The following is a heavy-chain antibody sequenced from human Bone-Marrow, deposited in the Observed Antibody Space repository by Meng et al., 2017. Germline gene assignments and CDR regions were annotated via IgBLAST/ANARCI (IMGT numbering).Heavy chain of an antibody. D-gene: IGHD3-3*01. CDR3: ARAAYDIWSGYAP. CDR2: IYHDGST. CDR1: GASISSSHC. J-gene: IGHJ5*02. V-gene: IGHV4-4*02. Sequence: QGRLQVSGPGLVKPSGTLSLTCAVSGASISSSHCWGWFRQPPGKVLVWIGAIYHDGSTNYSPSLQSRVTISVDKSKNQFSLKLSSVTAADTAVYYCARAAYDIWSGYAPWGQGSLVTVSS.